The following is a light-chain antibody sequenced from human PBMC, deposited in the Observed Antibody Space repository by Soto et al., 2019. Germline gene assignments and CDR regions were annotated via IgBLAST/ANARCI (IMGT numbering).Light chain of an antibody. CDR3: QQYDNWPPWT. CDR1: QSVGSN. CDR2: GAS. V-gene: IGKV3-15*01. J-gene: IGKJ1*01. Sequence: EIVMTQSPATLSVSPGDRPTLSCRASQSVGSNLACYQQKPGQAPRLLIYGASTRATGIPGRFSASGSGTEFTLTSSSLQSEDFVGYYCQQYDNWPPWTFGQGTKVEIK.